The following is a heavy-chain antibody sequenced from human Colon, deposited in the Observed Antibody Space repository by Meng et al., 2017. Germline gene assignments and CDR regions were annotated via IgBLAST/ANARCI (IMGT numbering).Heavy chain of an antibody. J-gene: IGHJ4*02. Sequence: APIRVVPSEPLSPTCMVTGAAFTITGYYWIWILQSPGKGLEWIGYIYYTGTTNYNPSLKSRVTISVDTSKNQFSLKLSSVTPADTAVYFCARDNLLTSGSRFCFDYWGQGALVTVSS. CDR3: ARDNLLTSGSRFCFDY. CDR1: GAAFTITGYY. CDR2: IYYTGTT. D-gene: IGHD6-19*01. V-gene: IGHV4-61*08.